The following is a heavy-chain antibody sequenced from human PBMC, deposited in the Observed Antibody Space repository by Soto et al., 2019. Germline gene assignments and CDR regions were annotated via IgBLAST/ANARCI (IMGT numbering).Heavy chain of an antibody. CDR1: GFTFSSYA. V-gene: IGHV3-23*01. D-gene: IGHD6-13*01. Sequence: GGSLRLSCAASGFTFSSYAMSWVRQASGKGLEWVSAISGSGGSTYYADSVKGRFTISRDNAKNTLYLQMNSLRAEDTAVYYCAKEVPRVYAGAHYCAMDGWDHGTTVSGSS. CDR2: ISGSGGST. CDR3: AKEVPRVYAGAHYCAMDG. J-gene: IGHJ6*02.